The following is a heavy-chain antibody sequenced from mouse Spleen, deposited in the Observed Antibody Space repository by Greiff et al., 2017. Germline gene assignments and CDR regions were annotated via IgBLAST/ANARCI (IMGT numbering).Heavy chain of an antibody. V-gene: IGHV1-80*01. CDR3: ASSQLGFDD. Sequence: QVQLKESGAELVRPGSSVKISCKASGYAFSSYWMNWVKQRPGQGLEWIGQIYPGDGDTNYNGKFKGKATLTADKSSSTAYMQLSSLTSEDSAVYFCASSQLGFDDWGQGTTLTVSA. D-gene: IGHD4-1*02. J-gene: IGHJ2*01. CDR1: GYAFSSYW. CDR2: IYPGDGDT.